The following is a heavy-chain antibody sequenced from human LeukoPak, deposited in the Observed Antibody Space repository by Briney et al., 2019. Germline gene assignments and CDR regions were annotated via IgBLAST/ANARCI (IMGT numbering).Heavy chain of an antibody. CDR3: ARLSSVNYCSGGSCSRGGYDY. J-gene: IGHJ4*02. CDR1: GGSISSSTYY. V-gene: IGHV4-39*01. CDR2: IYYSGRN. Sequence: PSDTLSLTCTVSGGSISSSTYYWGWIRQPPGKALEWIANIYYSGRNAYNPSLKSRVTISVDTSNNHFSLKLTSVTAADTAVYYCARLSSVNYCSGGSCSRGGYDYWGQGTLVTVSS. D-gene: IGHD2-15*01.